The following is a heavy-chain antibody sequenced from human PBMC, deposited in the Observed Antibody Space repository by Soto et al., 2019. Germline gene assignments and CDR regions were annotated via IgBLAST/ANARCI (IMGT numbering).Heavy chain of an antibody. CDR1: GYTLTEIT. Sequence: ASVKVSCKVSGYTLTEITMHRVLQATGKGLEWMGGLDPEDGETIYAQKFQGRATMTEDTSTDTAYMELSSLRSEYTAVYYCATDSSSWSYFEMDYWGQGTLVGVSS. D-gene: IGHD1-26*01. V-gene: IGHV1-24*01. CDR2: LDPEDGET. CDR3: ATDSSSWSYFEMDY. J-gene: IGHJ4*02.